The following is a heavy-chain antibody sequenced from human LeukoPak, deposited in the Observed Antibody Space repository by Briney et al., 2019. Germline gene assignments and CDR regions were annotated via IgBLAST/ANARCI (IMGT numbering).Heavy chain of an antibody. Sequence: GGSLRLSCAASGFTFISYWMGWVRQAPGKRPEWVANMNIDGSEKYYADSVKGRFTISRDNARNSLYLQMNSLRDEDTAVYYCARDPGYSRPSSYGYFDHWGQGTLATVSS. CDR3: ARDPGYSRPSSYGYFDH. V-gene: IGHV3-7*01. D-gene: IGHD1-26*01. CDR1: GFTFISYW. CDR2: MNIDGSEK. J-gene: IGHJ4*02.